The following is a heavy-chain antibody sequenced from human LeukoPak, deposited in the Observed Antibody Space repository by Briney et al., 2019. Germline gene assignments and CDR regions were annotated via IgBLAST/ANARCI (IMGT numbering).Heavy chain of an antibody. D-gene: IGHD1-26*01. J-gene: IGHJ4*02. V-gene: IGHV3-48*01. CDR3: ASTELLGFDY. CDR1: GFTFSSYS. CDR2: ISSSSSTI. Sequence: PGGSLRLSCAASGFTFSSYSMNWVRQAPGKGLEWVSYISSSSSTIYYADSVKGRFTISRDNAKNSLYLQMNSLRAEDTAVYYCASTELLGFDYWGQGTLVTVSS.